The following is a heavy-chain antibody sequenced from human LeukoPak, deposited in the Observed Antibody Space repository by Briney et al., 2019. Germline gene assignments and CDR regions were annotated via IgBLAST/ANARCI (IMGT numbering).Heavy chain of an antibody. CDR2: IYYSGST. D-gene: IGHD6-19*01. J-gene: IGHJ5*02. Sequence: PSETLSLTCTVSGGSISSYYWSWIRQPPGKGLEWIGYIYYSGSTNYNPSLKSRVTISVDTSKNQFSLKLSSVTAADTAVYYCARHSGWPRHNWFDPWGQGTLVTVSS. CDR3: ARHSGWPRHNWFDP. V-gene: IGHV4-59*01. CDR1: GGSISSYY.